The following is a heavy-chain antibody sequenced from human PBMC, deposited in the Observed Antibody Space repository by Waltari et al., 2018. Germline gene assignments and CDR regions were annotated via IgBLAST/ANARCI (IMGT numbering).Heavy chain of an antibody. Sequence: QVQLQESGPGLVKPSETLSLTCIVSGGSISSYYWSWIRQPPGKGLEWIGYIYYSGSTNYNPSLKRRVTISVDTSKNQFSLKLSSVTAADTAVYYCARDDWTTGYFDYWGQGTLVTVSS. CDR3: ARDDWTTGYFDY. CDR2: IYYSGST. CDR1: GGSISSYY. J-gene: IGHJ4*02. V-gene: IGHV4-59*01. D-gene: IGHD1-1*01.